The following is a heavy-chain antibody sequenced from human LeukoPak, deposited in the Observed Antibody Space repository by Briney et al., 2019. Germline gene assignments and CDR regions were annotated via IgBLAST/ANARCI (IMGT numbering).Heavy chain of an antibody. V-gene: IGHV4-59*01. CDR3: ARVPLDYVWGSYRFHFDY. Sequence: SETLSLTCSVSGGSISSYYWSWIRQPPGKGLEWIGYIYYSGSTNYNPSLKSRVTISVDTSKNQFSLKLSSVTAADTAVYYCARVPLDYVWGSYRFHFDYWGQGTLVTVSS. J-gene: IGHJ4*02. CDR1: GGSISSYY. D-gene: IGHD3-16*02. CDR2: IYYSGST.